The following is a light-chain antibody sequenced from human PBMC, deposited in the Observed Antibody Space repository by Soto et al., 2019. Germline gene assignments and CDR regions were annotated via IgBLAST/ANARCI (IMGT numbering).Light chain of an antibody. Sequence: DIVMTQSPDSLALSLGERATINCKSSQSLLYYSNNKNYFAWYQQKPGQPPKLLIYWASTRESGVPYRFSGSGSGTDFTLTITSLQAEDVAIYYCQQYYSTPWTFGQGTKVEIK. J-gene: IGKJ1*01. CDR3: QQYYSTPWT. CDR2: WAS. CDR1: QSLLYYSNNKNY. V-gene: IGKV4-1*01.